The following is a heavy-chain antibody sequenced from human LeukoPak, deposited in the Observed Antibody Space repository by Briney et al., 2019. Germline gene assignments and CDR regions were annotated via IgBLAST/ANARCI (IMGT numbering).Heavy chain of an antibody. CDR2: ISSSGSTI. CDR1: GFTFSSYE. V-gene: IGHV3-48*03. D-gene: IGHD3-10*01. Sequence: GGSLRLSCAASGFTFSSYEMNWVRQAPGKGLEWVSYISSSGSTIYYADSVKGRFTISRDNAKNSLYLQMNSLRAEDTAVYYCAKGLWLGESRGYFDYWGQGTLVSVSS. J-gene: IGHJ4*02. CDR3: AKGLWLGESRGYFDY.